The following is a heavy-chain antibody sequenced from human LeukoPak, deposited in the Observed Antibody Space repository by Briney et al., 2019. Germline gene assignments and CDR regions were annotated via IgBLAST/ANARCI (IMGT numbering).Heavy chain of an antibody. J-gene: IGHJ6*02. V-gene: IGHV1-2*02. CDR2: INPNSGGT. CDR3: ARVAPDGMDV. Sequence: ASVKVSCKASGYTFTGYYIHWVRQAPGQGLEWMGWINPNSGGTNYAQKFQGRVTMTRDTSISTAYMELSSLRSEDTAVYYCARVAPDGMDVWGQGTTVTVSS. CDR1: GYTFTGYY.